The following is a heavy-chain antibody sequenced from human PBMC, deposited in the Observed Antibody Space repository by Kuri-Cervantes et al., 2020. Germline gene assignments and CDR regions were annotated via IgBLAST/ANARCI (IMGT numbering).Heavy chain of an antibody. J-gene: IGHJ6*02. D-gene: IGHD6-19*01. Sequence: SETLSLTCAVYGGSFSGYYWSWIRQPPGKGLEWLGEVNHSGSTNYNPSLKSRVTISVDTSKNQFSLKLSSVTAADSAVSYCARGSRGRPLSIAVASRHYYYGMDVWGQGTTVTVYS. CDR1: GGSFSGYY. V-gene: IGHV4-34*01. CDR2: VNHSGST. CDR3: ARGSRGRPLSIAVASRHYYYGMDV.